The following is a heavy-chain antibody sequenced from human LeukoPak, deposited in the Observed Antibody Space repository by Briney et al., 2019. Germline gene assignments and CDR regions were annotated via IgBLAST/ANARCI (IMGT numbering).Heavy chain of an antibody. CDR2: ISYDGSVE. J-gene: IGHJ4*02. CDR1: GFTFSNYS. V-gene: IGHV3-30*04. CDR3: ARALGSSWDSSLDS. D-gene: IGHD6-13*01. Sequence: GRSLRLSCAASGFTFSNYSMHWVRQAPGKGLEWVALISYDGSVEKNAASVKGRFTISRDNSKNTLYLQMNSLRTEDTAVYYCARALGSSWDSSLDSWGQGTLVPVSS.